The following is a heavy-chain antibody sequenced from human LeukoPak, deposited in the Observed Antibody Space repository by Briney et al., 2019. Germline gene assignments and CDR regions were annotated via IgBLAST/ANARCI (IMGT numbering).Heavy chain of an antibody. Sequence: ASVEVSCKASGYTFISYGISWVRQAPGQGLEWMGWISAYNGNTKSAQKFQGRVTMTRDTSTSTAYMELRSLRSDDTAMYYCARDRDIVGVPAAPADYWGQGTLVTVSS. CDR1: GYTFISYG. J-gene: IGHJ4*02. CDR3: ARDRDIVGVPAAPADY. D-gene: IGHD2-2*01. V-gene: IGHV1-18*01. CDR2: ISAYNGNT.